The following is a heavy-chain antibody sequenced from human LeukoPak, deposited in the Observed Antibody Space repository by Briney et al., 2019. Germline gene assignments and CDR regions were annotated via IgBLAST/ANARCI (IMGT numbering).Heavy chain of an antibody. CDR2: INHSGST. Sequence: SETLSLTCAVYGGSFSGYYGSWIRQPPGKGLEWIGEINHSGSTNYNPSLKSRVTISVDTSKNQFSLKLSSVTAADTAVYYCARRLPYVKWLRLGGSFDYWGQGTLVTVSS. J-gene: IGHJ4*02. CDR3: ARRLPYVKWLRLGGSFDY. V-gene: IGHV4-34*01. CDR1: GGSFSGYY. D-gene: IGHD5-12*01.